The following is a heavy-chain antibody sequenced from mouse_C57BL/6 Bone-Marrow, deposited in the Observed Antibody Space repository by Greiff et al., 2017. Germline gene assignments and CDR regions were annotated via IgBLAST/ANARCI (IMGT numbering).Heavy chain of an antibody. Sequence: EVQLQESGAELVKPGASVKLSCTASGFNIKDYYMHWVKQRTEQGLEWIGRIDPEDGVTKYAPKFQGKATITADTSSNTAYLQLSSLTSEDTAVYYCAPLLWYPWFAYWGQGTLVTVSA. CDR1: GFNIKDYY. V-gene: IGHV14-2*01. CDR3: APLLWYPWFAY. D-gene: IGHD2-1*01. J-gene: IGHJ3*01. CDR2: IDPEDGVT.